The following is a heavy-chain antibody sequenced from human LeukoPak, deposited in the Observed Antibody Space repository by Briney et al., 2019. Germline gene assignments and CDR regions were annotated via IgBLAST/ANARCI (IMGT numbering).Heavy chain of an antibody. CDR2: ISSSGSTI. CDR3: ARVRNGGYCSSTSYEFDY. Sequence: PGGSLRLSCAASGFTFSDYYMSWIRQAPGKGLEWVSYISSSGSTIYYADSVKGRFTISRDNAKNSLYLQMNSLRAEDTAVYYCARVRNGGYCSSTSYEFDYWGQGTLVTVSS. D-gene: IGHD2-2*01. V-gene: IGHV3-11*04. CDR1: GFTFSDYY. J-gene: IGHJ4*02.